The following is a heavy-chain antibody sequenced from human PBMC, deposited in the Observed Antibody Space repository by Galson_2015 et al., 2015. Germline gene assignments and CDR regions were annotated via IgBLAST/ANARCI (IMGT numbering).Heavy chain of an antibody. V-gene: IGHV4-39*01. D-gene: IGHD3-10*01. CDR2: VYYSGST. CDR3: ARHGPGGYYYGSGSYYPGGFDY. CDR1: GGSISSSSYY. Sequence: ETLSLTCTVSGGSISSSSYYWGWIRQPPGKGLEWIGSVYYSGSTYYNPSLKSRVTISVDTSKNQFSLKLSSVTAADTAVYYCARHGPGGYYYGSGSYYPGGFDYWGQGTLVTVSS. J-gene: IGHJ4*02.